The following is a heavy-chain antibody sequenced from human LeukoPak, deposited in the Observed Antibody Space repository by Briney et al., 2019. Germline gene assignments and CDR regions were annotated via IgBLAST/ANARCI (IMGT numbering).Heavy chain of an antibody. CDR1: GDSISTYY. CDR2: IYTTGST. J-gene: IGHJ3*02. Sequence: SETLSLTCTVSGDSISTYYYNWIRQPAGKGLEWIGRIYTTGSTHYNPSLKSRVCISLDTSKNQIYLELSSVTAADTAIYYCAREGAVAVWNTFHIWGQGTMVAVSS. CDR3: AREGAVAVWNTFHI. D-gene: IGHD6-19*01. V-gene: IGHV4-4*07.